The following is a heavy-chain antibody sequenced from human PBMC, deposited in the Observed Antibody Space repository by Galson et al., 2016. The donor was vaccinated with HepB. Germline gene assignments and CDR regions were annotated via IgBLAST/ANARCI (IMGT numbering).Heavy chain of an antibody. V-gene: IGHV3-74*01. J-gene: IGHJ4*02. CDR2: INTDGSST. CDR3: TRVHREGIAAAGLQI. D-gene: IGHD6-13*01. Sequence: VRQAPGKGLVWVSRINTDGSSTTYADSVKGRFTISRDNAKNTLYLQMNSLRAEDTALYYCTRVHREGIAAAGLQIWGQGTLVTVSS.